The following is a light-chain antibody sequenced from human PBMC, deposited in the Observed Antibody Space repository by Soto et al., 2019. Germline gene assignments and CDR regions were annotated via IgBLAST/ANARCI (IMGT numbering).Light chain of an antibody. J-gene: IGKJ1*01. CDR1: QSISSW. CDR3: QQYNSYST. V-gene: IGKV1-5*01. CDR2: DAS. Sequence: DIQMTQSPSTLSASVVDRVTITCRASQSISSWLAWYQQKPGKAPKLLIYDASSLESGVPSRFSGSGSGTEFTITISSLQPDDFATYYCQQYNSYSTFGQGTKVDIK.